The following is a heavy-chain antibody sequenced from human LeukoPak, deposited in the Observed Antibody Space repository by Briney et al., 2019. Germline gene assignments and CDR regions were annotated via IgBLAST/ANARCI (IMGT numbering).Heavy chain of an antibody. Sequence: PGGSLRLSCAASGFTFSSYGMHWVRQAPGKGLEWVAVISYDGSNKYYADSVKGRFTISRDNSKNTLYLQMNSLRAEGTAVYYCARLSGSYYYYYGMDVWGQGTTVTVSS. CDR2: ISYDGSNK. D-gene: IGHD1-26*01. V-gene: IGHV3-30*03. J-gene: IGHJ6*02. CDR1: GFTFSSYG. CDR3: ARLSGSYYYYYGMDV.